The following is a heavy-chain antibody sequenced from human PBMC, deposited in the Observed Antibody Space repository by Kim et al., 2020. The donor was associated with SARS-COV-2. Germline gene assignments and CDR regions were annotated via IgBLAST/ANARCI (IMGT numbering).Heavy chain of an antibody. CDR3: ASPWYDSSGYYV. D-gene: IGHD3-22*01. CDR1: GYSFTSYW. J-gene: IGHJ4*02. CDR2: IDPSDSYT. Sequence: GESLKISCKGSGYSFTSYWISWVRQMPGKGLEWMGRIDPSDSYTNYSPSFQGHVTISADKSISTAYLQWSSLKASDTAMYYCASPWYDSSGYYVWGQGTLVTVSS. V-gene: IGHV5-10-1*01.